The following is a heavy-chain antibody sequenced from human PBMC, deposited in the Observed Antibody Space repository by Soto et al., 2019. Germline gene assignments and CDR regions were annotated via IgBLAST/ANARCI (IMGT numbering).Heavy chain of an antibody. J-gene: IGHJ4*02. CDR1: GFTFTSSA. CDR3: AAVPYYYDSSAHYFDY. Sequence: GASVKVSCKASGFTFTSSAVQWVRQARGQRLEWIGWIVVGSGNTNYAQKFQERVTITRDMSTSTAYMQLSSLRSEDTAVYYCAAVPYYYDSSAHYFDYWGQGTLVTVS. D-gene: IGHD3-22*01. CDR2: IVVGSGNT. V-gene: IGHV1-58*01.